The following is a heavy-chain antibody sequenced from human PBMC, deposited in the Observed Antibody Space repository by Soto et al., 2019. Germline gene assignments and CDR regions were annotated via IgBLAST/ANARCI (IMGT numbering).Heavy chain of an antibody. V-gene: IGHV1-2*04. D-gene: IGHD1-26*01. CDR2: INPNSGGT. CDR1: GYTFTGYY. CDR3: ARESGLYSGSLGYYYYGMDV. J-gene: IGHJ6*02. Sequence: ASVKVSCKASGYTFTGYYMHWVRQAPGQGLEWMGWINPNSGGTNYAQKFQGWVTMTRDTSISTAYMELSRLRSDDTAVYYCARESGLYSGSLGYYYYGMDVWGQGTTVTVSS.